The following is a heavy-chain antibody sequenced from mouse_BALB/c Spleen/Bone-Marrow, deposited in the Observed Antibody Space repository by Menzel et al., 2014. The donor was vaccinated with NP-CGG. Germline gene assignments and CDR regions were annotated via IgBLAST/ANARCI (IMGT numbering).Heavy chain of an antibody. V-gene: IGHV1S81*02. CDR1: GCTFTSYW. J-gene: IGHJ2*01. CDR3: ARTYFDY. CDR2: INPSNGRT. Sequence: QVQLKHSGAELVKPGASVKLSCKASGCTFTSYWMHWVKQRPGQGLEWIGEINPSNGRTNYNEKFKSKATLTVDKTASTAYMQLSSLTSEDSAVYYCARTYFDYWGQGTTLTVSS.